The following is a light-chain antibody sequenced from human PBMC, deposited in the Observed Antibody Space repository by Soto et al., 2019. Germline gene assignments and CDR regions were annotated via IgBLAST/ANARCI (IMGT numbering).Light chain of an antibody. J-gene: IGKJ1*01. CDR2: GAS. V-gene: IGKV3-20*01. CDR1: QSVSNNY. CDR3: QQYGSSSWT. Sequence: EIVLTQSPGNLSLSPGERATLSCRASQSVSNNYLAWYQQKPGQAPRLLIYGASNRATGIPDRFSGSGSGTDFTLTISRLEPEDFVVYYCQQYGSSSWTFGQGTKVDIK.